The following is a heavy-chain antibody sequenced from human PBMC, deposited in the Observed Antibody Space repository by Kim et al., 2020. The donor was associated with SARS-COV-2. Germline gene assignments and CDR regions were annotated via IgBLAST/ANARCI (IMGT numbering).Heavy chain of an antibody. D-gene: IGHD5-12*01. Sequence: SETLSLTCTVSGGSINNSSYYWGWIRQPPGKGLEWIGSDYYSGTTYYTPSLKSRVTISVDTSNNHFSLRLSSVTAADTAVYYCARLRSGVGWFDPWGQGTLVTVSS. J-gene: IGHJ5*02. CDR2: DYYSGTT. CDR1: GGSINNSSYY. V-gene: IGHV4-39*02. CDR3: ARLRSGVGWFDP.